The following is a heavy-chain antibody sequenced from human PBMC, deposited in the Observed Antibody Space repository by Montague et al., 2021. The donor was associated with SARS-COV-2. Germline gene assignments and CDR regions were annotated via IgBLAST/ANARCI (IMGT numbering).Heavy chain of an antibody. D-gene: IGHD1-1*01. J-gene: IGHJ4*02. CDR1: GGSMTNYY. CDR2: IYYRGST. Sequence: SETLSLTCTVSGGSMTNYYWSWIRQPPGKGLEWLAYIYYRGSTSYNPSLMSRVTISVDTSKKQFSLKLSSVTAADTAVYYCARLRNDDVLDYWGQGTLVTVSS. V-gene: IGHV4-59*08. CDR3: ARLRNDDVLDY.